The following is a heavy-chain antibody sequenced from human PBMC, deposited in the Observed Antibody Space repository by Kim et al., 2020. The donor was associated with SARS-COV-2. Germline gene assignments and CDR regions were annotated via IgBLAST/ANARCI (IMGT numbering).Heavy chain of an antibody. CDR1: GGSFSGYY. Sequence: SETLSLTCAVYGGSFSGYYWSWIRQPPGKGLEWIGEINHSGSTNYNPSLKSRVTISVDTSKNQFSLKLSSVTAADTAVYYCARASVSQETHDYGDYGEGREDYWGQGTLVTVSS. CDR3: ARASVSQETHDYGDYGEGREDY. CDR2: INHSGST. D-gene: IGHD4-17*01. V-gene: IGHV4-34*01. J-gene: IGHJ4*02.